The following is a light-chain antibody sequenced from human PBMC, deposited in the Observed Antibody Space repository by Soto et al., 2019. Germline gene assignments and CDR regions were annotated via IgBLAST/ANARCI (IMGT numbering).Light chain of an antibody. V-gene: IGLV2-14*01. Sequence: QSALTHPASVSWSPGHSITISCTGTSSDVGGYNYVSWYQQHPGKAPKLIIYEVSNRPSGVSNRFSGSKSDNTASLTISGLQAEEEADYYCSSYTSSNTYVFGTGTKVTVL. CDR2: EVS. CDR1: SSDVGGYNY. CDR3: SSYTSSNTYV. J-gene: IGLJ1*01.